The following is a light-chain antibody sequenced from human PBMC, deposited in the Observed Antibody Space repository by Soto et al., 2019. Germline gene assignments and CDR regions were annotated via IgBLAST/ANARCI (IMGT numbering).Light chain of an antibody. Sequence: DIQMTQSPSTLSASIGYRVTVTCRASQNVTNWLAWYQQKPGKAPNLLIYKASYLQGGVPSRFSGSGSGTEFTLTISSLQPEDSASYYCQQYHSQWTFGQGTKVEV. V-gene: IGKV1-5*03. CDR1: QNVTNW. CDR3: QQYHSQWT. CDR2: KAS. J-gene: IGKJ1*01.